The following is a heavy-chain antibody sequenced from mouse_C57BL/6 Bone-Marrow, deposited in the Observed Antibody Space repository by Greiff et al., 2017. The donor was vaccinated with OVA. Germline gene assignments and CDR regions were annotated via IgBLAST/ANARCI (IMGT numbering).Heavy chain of an antibody. CDR1: GYTFTSYG. V-gene: IGHV1-81*01. J-gene: IGHJ3*01. Sequence: QVQLKESGAELARPGASVKLSCKASGYTFTSYGISWVKQRTGQGLEWIGETYPRSGNTYYNEKFKGKATLTADKSSSTAYMELRSLTSEDSAVYFCAREGFAYWGQGTLVTVSA. CDR3: AREGFAY. CDR2: TYPRSGNT.